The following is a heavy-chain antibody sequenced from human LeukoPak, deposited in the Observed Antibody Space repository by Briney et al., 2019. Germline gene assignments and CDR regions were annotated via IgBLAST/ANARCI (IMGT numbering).Heavy chain of an antibody. D-gene: IGHD5-12*01. CDR1: GFTFSSYG. V-gene: IGHV3-33*06. Sequence: PGGSLRLSCAASGFTFSSYGMHWVRQAPGKGLEWVAVIWYDGSNKYYADSAKGRFTISRDNSKNTLYLQMNSLRAEDTAVYYCAKGAYDYIEMGYFDYWGQGTLVTVSS. CDR2: IWYDGSNK. J-gene: IGHJ4*02. CDR3: AKGAYDYIEMGYFDY.